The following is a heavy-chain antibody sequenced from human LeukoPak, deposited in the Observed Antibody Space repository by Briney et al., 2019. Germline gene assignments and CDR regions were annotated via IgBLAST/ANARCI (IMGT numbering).Heavy chain of an antibody. Sequence: GGSLRLSCAASGFTFSSYSINWVRQAPGKGLEWVSSISSSSSYIYYADSVKGRFTISRDNAKNSLYLQMNSLRAEDTAVYYCARASITIFGVVTHYFDYWGQGTLVTVSS. CDR2: ISSSSSYI. D-gene: IGHD3-3*01. CDR1: GFTFSSYS. CDR3: ARASITIFGVVTHYFDY. V-gene: IGHV3-21*01. J-gene: IGHJ4*02.